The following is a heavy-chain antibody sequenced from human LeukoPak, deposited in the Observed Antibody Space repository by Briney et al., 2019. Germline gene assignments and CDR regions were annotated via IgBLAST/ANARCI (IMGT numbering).Heavy chain of an antibody. D-gene: IGHD1-26*01. J-gene: IGHJ4*02. CDR1: GFTFSSYG. Sequence: GMPLTLSCAASGFTFSSYGMHWVRQAPGKGLEWVAVIWYDGSNKYYADSVKARFTISRDNSKNALYLQMSSLRAEDTAVYYCAREEVGAPGDYWGQGTLVSVSS. CDR3: AREEVGAPGDY. CDR2: IWYDGSNK. V-gene: IGHV3-33*01.